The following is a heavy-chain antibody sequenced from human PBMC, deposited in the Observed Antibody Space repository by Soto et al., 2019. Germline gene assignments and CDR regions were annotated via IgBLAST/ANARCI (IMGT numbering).Heavy chain of an antibody. D-gene: IGHD4-17*01. J-gene: IGHJ6*03. CDR2: TYHSGNT. CDR1: SVSISGSNW. CDR3: ARVTVTTYYYYYMDV. Sequence: PSETLSLTCAVSSVSISGSNWWSWVRQPPGKGLEWIGETYHSGNTNYNPSLKSRVTISVDKSKNQFSLNLSSVTAADTAVYYCARVTVTTYYYYYMDVWGKGTTVT. V-gene: IGHV4-4*02.